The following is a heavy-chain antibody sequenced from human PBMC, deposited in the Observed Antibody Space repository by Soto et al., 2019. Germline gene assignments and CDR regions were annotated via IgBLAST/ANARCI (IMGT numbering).Heavy chain of an antibody. CDR3: AKDRSSSWSFDY. CDR1: GFTFSRNG. CDR2: ISYDGSDE. Sequence: QVQLVESGGGVVQPGRSLRLSCAASGFTFSRNGLHWVRQALGKGLEWGAVISYDGSDEYYADSVKGRFTISRDNSKNPLYLQMNSLTAEDTAVYYCAKDRSSSWSFDYWGQGTLVTVSS. V-gene: IGHV3-30*18. J-gene: IGHJ4*02. D-gene: IGHD6-13*01.